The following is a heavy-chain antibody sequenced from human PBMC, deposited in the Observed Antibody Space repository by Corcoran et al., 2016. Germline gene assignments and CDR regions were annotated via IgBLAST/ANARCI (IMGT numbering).Heavy chain of an antibody. J-gene: IGHJ1*01. CDR1: GYTFTGYY. CDR2: INPNSGGT. V-gene: IGHV1-2*04. CDR3: ARAGGFEDYFQH. D-gene: IGHD3-10*01. Sequence: QVQLVQSGAEVKKPGASVKVSCKASGYTFTGYYMHWVRQAPGQGLEWMGWINPNSGGTNYAQKFQGWVTMTRDTSISPAYMELSRLRSDDTAVDYGARAGGFEDYFQHWGQGTLVTVSS.